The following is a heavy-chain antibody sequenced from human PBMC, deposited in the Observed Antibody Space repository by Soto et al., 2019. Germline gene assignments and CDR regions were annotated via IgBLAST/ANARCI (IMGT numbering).Heavy chain of an antibody. CDR1: PSALNSGSNY. CDR3: AGLRLGEELVK. D-gene: IGHD3-16*01. V-gene: IGHV4-61*01. CDR2: IIYSGGV. Sequence: PSQTRPLPCTVSPSALNSGSNYWKWSRQPPGTGLEWLGFIIYSGGVNFNPSLKSRVLISIDSSKNLFSLRLCFVPAADTAVYYCAGLRLGEELVKWCQGARVTVSS. J-gene: IGHJ4*02.